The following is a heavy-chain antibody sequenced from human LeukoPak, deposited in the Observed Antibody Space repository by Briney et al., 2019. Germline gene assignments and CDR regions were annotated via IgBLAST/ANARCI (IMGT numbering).Heavy chain of an antibody. Sequence: PGGSLRLSCAASGFTFSNAWMSWVRQAPGKGLEWVGRIKSKIDGGTTDYAAPVKGRFTISGDDSKNTLYLQMNSLKTEDTAVYYCTTDGYPPRYFDYWGQGTLVTVSS. CDR2: IKSKIDGGTT. CDR3: TTDGYPPRYFDY. CDR1: GFTFSNAW. J-gene: IGHJ4*02. V-gene: IGHV3-15*01. D-gene: IGHD5-12*01.